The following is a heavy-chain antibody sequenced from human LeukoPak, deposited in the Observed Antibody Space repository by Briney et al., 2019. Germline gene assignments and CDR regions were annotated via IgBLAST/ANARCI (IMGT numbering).Heavy chain of an antibody. CDR3: AKAGGCAREDYKCDAFDI. CDR2: ISTYNGNT. D-gene: IGHD4-11*01. Sequence: ASVKVSCKASGYTFTNYGIRWVRQAPGQGLEWMGWISTYNGNTNYAQEIQGRVTMTTDTSTSTAYMELRSLISDDTAVYYCAKAGGCAREDYKCDAFDIWGQGTMVTVSS. V-gene: IGHV1-18*01. CDR1: GYTFTNYG. J-gene: IGHJ3*02.